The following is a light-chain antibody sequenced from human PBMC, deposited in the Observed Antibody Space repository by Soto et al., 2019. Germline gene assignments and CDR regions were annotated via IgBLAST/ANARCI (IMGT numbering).Light chain of an antibody. J-gene: IGLJ1*01. Sequence: QSALTQPASVSGSPGQLMPISCTGTRSDVGGYNYVSWYQQHPGKAPKLMIYEVSNRPSGVSNRFSGCTFRNTHSLTISRLKAEDADDYYCSSYTRSSNVFGSGTKVT. CDR2: EVS. CDR3: SSYTRSSNV. V-gene: IGLV2-14*01. CDR1: RSDVGGYNY.